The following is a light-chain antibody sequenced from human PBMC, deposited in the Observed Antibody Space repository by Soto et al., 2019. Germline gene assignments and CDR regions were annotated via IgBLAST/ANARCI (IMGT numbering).Light chain of an antibody. J-gene: IGLJ1*01. CDR3: QAWDSSSYV. Sequence: SYELTQPPSVSVSPGQTASIPCSGAKLGDKYACWYQQKPRQSPVLVIYQDSKRPSGIPERFSGSNSGNTATLNISGTQAMDEADYYCQAWDSSSYVFGTGTKVNVL. CDR1: KLGDKY. CDR2: QDS. V-gene: IGLV3-1*01.